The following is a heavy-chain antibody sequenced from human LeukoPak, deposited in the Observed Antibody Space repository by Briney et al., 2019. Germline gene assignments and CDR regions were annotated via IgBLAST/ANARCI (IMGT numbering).Heavy chain of an antibody. CDR2: IYTSGST. V-gene: IGHV4-4*07. CDR1: GGSFSGYY. J-gene: IGHJ4*02. D-gene: IGHD2-2*01. CDR3: AREPAGGPAAIYDY. Sequence: PSETLSLTCAVYGGSFSGYYWSWIRQPPGKGLEWIGRIYTSGSTNYNPSLKSRVTMSVDTSKNQFSLKLSSVTAADTAVYYCAREPAGGPAAIYDYWGQGTLVTVSS.